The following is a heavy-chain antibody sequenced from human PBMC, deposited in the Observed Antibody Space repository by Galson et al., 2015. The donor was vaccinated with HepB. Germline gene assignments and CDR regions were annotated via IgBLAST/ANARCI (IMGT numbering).Heavy chain of an antibody. CDR2: INHSGST. V-gene: IGHV4-34*01. CDR1: GGSFSGYY. D-gene: IGHD4-11*01. Sequence: SETLSLTCAVYGGSFSGYYWSWIRQPPGKGLEWIGEINHSGSTNYNPSLKSRVTISVDTSKNQFSLKLSSVTAADTAVYYCARGGGLYSNYGYRGQGTLVTVSS. J-gene: IGHJ4*02. CDR3: ARGGGLYSNYGY.